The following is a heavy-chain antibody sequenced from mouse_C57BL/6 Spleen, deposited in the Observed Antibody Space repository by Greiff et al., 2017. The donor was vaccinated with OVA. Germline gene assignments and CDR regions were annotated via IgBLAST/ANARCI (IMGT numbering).Heavy chain of an antibody. CDR2: IDPSDSYT. CDR3: ARERDY. CDR1: GYTFTSYW. Sequence: QVHVKQSGAELVKPGASVKLSCKASGYTFTSYWMQWVKQRPGQGLEWIGEIDPSDSYTNYNQKFKGKATLTVDTSSSTAYMQLSSLTSEDSAVYYCARERDYWGQGTTLTVSS. V-gene: IGHV1-50*01. J-gene: IGHJ2*01.